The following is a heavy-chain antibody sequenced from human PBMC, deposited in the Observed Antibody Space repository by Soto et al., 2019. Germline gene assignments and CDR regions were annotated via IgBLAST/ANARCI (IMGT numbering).Heavy chain of an antibody. Sequence: QVQLQESGPGLVKPSETLSLTCTVSGGSVSSGSYYWSWIRQPPGKGLEWIGYIYYSGSTNYNPSLKSRVTISVDTSKTPFSLKLSSVTAADTAVYYCARGVPYSYGYVSWFDPWGQGTLVTVSS. CDR1: GGSVSSGSYY. CDR2: IYYSGST. V-gene: IGHV4-61*01. CDR3: ARGVPYSYGYVSWFDP. D-gene: IGHD5-18*01. J-gene: IGHJ5*02.